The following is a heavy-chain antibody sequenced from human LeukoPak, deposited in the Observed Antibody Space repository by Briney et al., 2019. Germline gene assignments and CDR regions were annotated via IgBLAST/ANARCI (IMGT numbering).Heavy chain of an antibody. CDR1: GFTVDKYY. Sequence: GGSLRLSCAASGFTVDKYYMTWVRQAPGRGLEGVSVLFSGGATYYAASVKDRFSISRDDSKNTLSLQMNSLRGDDTAVYYCARQGYDSGFDYWGHGILVTVSS. J-gene: IGHJ4*01. D-gene: IGHD5-12*01. CDR3: ARQGYDSGFDY. CDR2: LFSGGAT. V-gene: IGHV3-66*04.